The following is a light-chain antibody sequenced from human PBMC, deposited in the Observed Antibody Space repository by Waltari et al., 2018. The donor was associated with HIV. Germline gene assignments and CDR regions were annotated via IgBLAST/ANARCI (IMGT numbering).Light chain of an antibody. V-gene: IGLV2-8*01. Sequence: QSALTQPPSASGSPGQSVTISCPGTSSDVGGYNYVSWSQQHPGKAPKLMIYEVSKRPSGVPDRFSGSKSGNTASLTVSGLQAEDEADYYCSSYAGSNKVVFGGGTKLTVL. CDR2: EVS. CDR1: SSDVGGYNY. J-gene: IGLJ2*01. CDR3: SSYAGSNKVV.